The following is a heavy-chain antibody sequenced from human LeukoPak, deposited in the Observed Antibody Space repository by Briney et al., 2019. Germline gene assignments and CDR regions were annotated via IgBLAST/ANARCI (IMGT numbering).Heavy chain of an antibody. CDR3: GRHAPYSNFDL. J-gene: IGHJ5*02. CDR2: FGHGRNA. Sequence: KPSETLSLTCTLSGGSINTNDYYWGWIRQPPGKGLEWIRSFGHGRNAFYNPSLQSRVTISVDTSKNQFSLRLTSVTAADTAMYYCGRHAPYSNFDLWGQGTLATVSS. V-gene: IGHV4-39*01. D-gene: IGHD6-13*01. CDR1: GGSINTNDYY.